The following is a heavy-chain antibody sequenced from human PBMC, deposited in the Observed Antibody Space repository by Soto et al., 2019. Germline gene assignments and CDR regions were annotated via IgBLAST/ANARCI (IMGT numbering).Heavy chain of an antibody. CDR2: ISGSGGST. V-gene: IGHV3-23*01. J-gene: IGHJ6*02. CDR1: GFTFSSYA. Sequence: GGSLRLSCAASGFTFSSYAMSWVRQAPGKGLEWVSAISGSGGSTYYADSVKGRFTISRDNSKNTLYLQMNSLRAEDTAVYYCASGAYYDILTGYYPPPSYYYYYSGMDVWGQGTTVTVSS. D-gene: IGHD3-9*01. CDR3: ASGAYYDILTGYYPPPSYYYYYSGMDV.